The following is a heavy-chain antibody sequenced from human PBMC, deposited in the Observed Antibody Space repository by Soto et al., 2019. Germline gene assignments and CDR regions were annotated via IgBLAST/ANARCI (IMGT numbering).Heavy chain of an antibody. Sequence: QVQLVESGGGVVQPGRSLRLSCAASGFTFSSYGMHWVRQAPGKGLEWVAVISDDGSNKYYAASVKGRFTISRDNSKKTLYLQMNSLRAEDTAVYYCANYCRSTSCFSGGLEHWGQGTLVTVSS. J-gene: IGHJ5*02. CDR2: ISDDGSNK. CDR3: ANYCRSTSCFSGGLEH. V-gene: IGHV3-30*18. CDR1: GFTFSSYG. D-gene: IGHD2-2*01.